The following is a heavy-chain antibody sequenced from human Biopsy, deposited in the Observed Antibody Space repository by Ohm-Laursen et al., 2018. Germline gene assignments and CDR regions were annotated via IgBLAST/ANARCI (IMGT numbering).Heavy chain of an antibody. V-gene: IGHV4-59*02. CDR1: GDSVTKYY. CDR2: IYYSVMT. J-gene: IGHJ6*02. Sequence: SETLSLTYRVSGDSVTKYYWSWIRQPPGKGLEWIGHIYYSVMTNYNPSLQSRVSISVDTSRNQVSLTLRSVTAADTAVYYCARDSGILNYGNFKYHHYYGMDVWGQGTKVTVSS. D-gene: IGHD4-11*01. CDR3: ARDSGILNYGNFKYHHYYGMDV.